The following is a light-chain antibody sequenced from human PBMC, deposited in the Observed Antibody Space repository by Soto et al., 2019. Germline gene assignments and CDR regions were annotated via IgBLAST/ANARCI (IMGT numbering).Light chain of an antibody. V-gene: IGKV3D-20*01. Sequence: EIVLTQSPATLSLSPGERATLSCGASQSVSNSYVAWYQQKPGLAPRPLIYDASNRATGIPDRFSGSGSGTDFTLTISRLEPEDFAVDYWQQYGSSPLTFGGGTKVEIK. CDR2: DAS. J-gene: IGKJ4*01. CDR3: QQYGSSPLT. CDR1: QSVSNSY.